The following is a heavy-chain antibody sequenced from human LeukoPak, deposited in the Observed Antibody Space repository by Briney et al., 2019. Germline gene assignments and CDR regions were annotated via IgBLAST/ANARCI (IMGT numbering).Heavy chain of an antibody. CDR1: GGTFSSYA. CDR3: ARDAEYCGGDC. J-gene: IGHJ4*02. V-gene: IGHV1-69*06. CDR2: IISIFGTA. Sequence: GASVNVSCKASGGTFSSYAIRWVRQASGQGLEWMGGIISIFGTANYAQKFQGRVTITADKSTSTAYMELSSLRSEDTAVYYCARDAEYCGGDCWGQGTLVTVSS. D-gene: IGHD2-21*01.